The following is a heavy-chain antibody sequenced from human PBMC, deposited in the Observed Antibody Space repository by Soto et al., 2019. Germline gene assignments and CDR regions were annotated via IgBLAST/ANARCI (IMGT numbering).Heavy chain of an antibody. CDR2: ISAYNGNT. CDR1: GYTFTSYG. CDR3: SRSRRQQLVLYGMAV. Sequence: QVQLVQSGAEVKKPGASVKVSCKASGYTFTSYGISWVRQAPGQGLEWMGWISAYNGNTNYAQKLQGRVTMTTDTSTSTAYMEMRSLRSDDTAVYYCSRSRRQQLVLYGMAVWGQGTTVTVSS. J-gene: IGHJ6*02. D-gene: IGHD6-13*01. V-gene: IGHV1-18*01.